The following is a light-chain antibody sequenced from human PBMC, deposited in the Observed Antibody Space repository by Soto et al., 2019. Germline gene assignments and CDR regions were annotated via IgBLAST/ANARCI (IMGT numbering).Light chain of an antibody. CDR2: GAS. J-gene: IGKJ5*01. CDR1: QSVSSNS. CDR3: QQFGNSPPIT. Sequence: EIVLTQSPGTLSLSPGERATLSCRASQSVSSNSFAWYQQKPGQAPRLLIYGASSRATGIPDRFSGSGSGTDFTLTISGLEPEDFAVYYCQQFGNSPPITFVQGTRLEIK. V-gene: IGKV3-20*01.